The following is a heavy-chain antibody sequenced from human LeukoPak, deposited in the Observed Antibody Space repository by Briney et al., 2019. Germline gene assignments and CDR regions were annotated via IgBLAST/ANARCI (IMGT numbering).Heavy chain of an antibody. J-gene: IGHJ4*02. V-gene: IGHV1-18*01. Sequence: ASTKVSCKTSGYSFTNYGISWVRQAPGQGLQWMGWISGATNIATYEDKWQGRLTMTTDTSTNTVYMEMRSLRSDDTAMYYCARLDQLLIDFWGQGTLVTVSS. CDR1: GYSFTNYG. D-gene: IGHD2-2*01. CDR3: ARLDQLLIDF. CDR2: ISGATNIA.